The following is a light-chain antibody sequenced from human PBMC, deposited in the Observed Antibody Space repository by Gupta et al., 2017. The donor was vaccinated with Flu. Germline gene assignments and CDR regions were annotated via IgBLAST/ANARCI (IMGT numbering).Light chain of an antibody. V-gene: IGLV2-14*04. Sequence: SSDVGGYNYVSWYQQHPGNAPQLMIYDVTTRPSGVSDRFSGSKSGNTASLTISGLQAEDEADYYCSSYTSSSTLGVFGTGTKVTVL. CDR2: DVT. CDR1: SSDVGGYNY. J-gene: IGLJ1*01. CDR3: SSYTSSSTLGV.